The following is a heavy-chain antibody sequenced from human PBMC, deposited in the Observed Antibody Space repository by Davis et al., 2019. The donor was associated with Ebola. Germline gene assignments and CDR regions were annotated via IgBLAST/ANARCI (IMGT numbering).Heavy chain of an antibody. CDR2: ITAYNGNI. CDR3: ARGGVAYSDLDY. D-gene: IGHD2-21*01. J-gene: IGHJ4*02. Sequence: ASVKVSCKASGYTFRSYGFSWVRQAPGQGLEWMGWITAYNGNINYAQKFQGRVTMTRENSMSTAYMELSSLRSEDTAVYFCARGGVAYSDLDYWGQGTLVAVSS. V-gene: IGHV1-18*04. CDR1: GYTFRSYG.